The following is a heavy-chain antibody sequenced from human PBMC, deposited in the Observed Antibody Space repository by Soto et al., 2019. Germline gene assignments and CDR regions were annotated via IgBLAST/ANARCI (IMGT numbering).Heavy chain of an antibody. CDR3: ARGYDFWKPFDY. D-gene: IGHD3-3*01. CDR2: INSDGSST. J-gene: IGHJ4*02. Sequence: PGGSLRLSCAASGFTFSSYWMHWVRQAPGKGLVWVSRINSDGSSTSYADSVKGRFTISRDNAKNTLYLQMNSLRAEDTAVYYCARGYDFWKPFDYWGQGTLVTVPS. CDR1: GFTFSSYW. V-gene: IGHV3-74*01.